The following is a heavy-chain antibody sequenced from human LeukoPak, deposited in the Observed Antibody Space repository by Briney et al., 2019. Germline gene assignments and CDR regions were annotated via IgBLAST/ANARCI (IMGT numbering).Heavy chain of an antibody. CDR1: GGSISSSGYY. Sequence: SETLSLTCTVSGGSISSSGYYWGWIRQPPGKGLEWIGSIYYSGSTYYNPSLKSRVTISVDTSKNQFSLKLSSVTAADTAVYYCASQIAVAGTHFDYWGQGTLVTVSS. CDR2: IYYSGST. V-gene: IGHV4-39*07. J-gene: IGHJ4*02. CDR3: ASQIAVAGTHFDY. D-gene: IGHD6-19*01.